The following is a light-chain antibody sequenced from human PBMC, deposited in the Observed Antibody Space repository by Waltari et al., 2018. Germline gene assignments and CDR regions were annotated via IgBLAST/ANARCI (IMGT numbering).Light chain of an antibody. CDR3: QQYGSSPVA. CDR1: QSVSSSY. V-gene: IGKV3-20*01. CDR2: GAS. Sequence: EIVLTQSPVTLSLSPGERATLSCRASQSVSSSYLAWYQQKPGQAPRLLIYGASSRATGIPDRFSGSGSGTDFTLTISRLEPEDFAVYYCQQYGSSPVAFGQGTKLEIK. J-gene: IGKJ2*01.